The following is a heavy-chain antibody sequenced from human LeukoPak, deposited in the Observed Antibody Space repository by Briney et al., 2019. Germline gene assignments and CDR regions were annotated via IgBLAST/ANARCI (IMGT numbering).Heavy chain of an antibody. CDR2: MNPNSGNT. J-gene: IGHJ6*02. V-gene: IGHV1-8*01. CDR1: GYTFTSYD. CDR3: ARGVXGDILTAYYLYYYGMDV. D-gene: IGHD3-9*01. Sequence: ASVKVSCKASGYTFTSYDINWVRQATGQGLEWMGWMNPNSGNTGYAQKFQGRVTMTRDTSTSTVYMELSSLRSEDTAVYYCARGVXGDILTAYYLYYYGMDVWGQGTTVTVSS.